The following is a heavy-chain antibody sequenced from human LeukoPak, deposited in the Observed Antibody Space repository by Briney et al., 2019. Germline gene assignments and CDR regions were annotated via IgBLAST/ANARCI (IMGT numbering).Heavy chain of an antibody. CDR3: AKVEPFCGGDCYSGFNY. D-gene: IGHD2-21*02. CDR1: GFTFSIYA. J-gene: IGHJ4*02. Sequence: GGSLRLSCAASGFTFSIYAMSWVRQAPGVGLPWVSAICCSASSTYYADSVKGRFTISRDNSKNTLYLQMNSLRAEDTAVYYCAKVEPFCGGDCYSGFNYWGQGTLVTVSS. V-gene: IGHV3-23*01. CDR2: ICCSASST.